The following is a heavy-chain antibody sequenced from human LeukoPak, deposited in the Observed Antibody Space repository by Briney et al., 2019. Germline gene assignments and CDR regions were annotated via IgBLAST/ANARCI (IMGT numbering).Heavy chain of an antibody. CDR3: ARDSQTYQLPPPFDY. J-gene: IGHJ4*02. V-gene: IGHV1-18*04. CDR1: GYTFTGYY. CDR2: ISAYNGNT. D-gene: IGHD2-2*01. Sequence: GASVKVSCKASGYTFTGYYMHWVRQAPGQGLEWMGWISAYNGNTNYAQKLQGRVTMTTDTSTSTAYMELRSLRSDDTAVYYCARDSQTYQLPPPFDYWGQGTLVTVSS.